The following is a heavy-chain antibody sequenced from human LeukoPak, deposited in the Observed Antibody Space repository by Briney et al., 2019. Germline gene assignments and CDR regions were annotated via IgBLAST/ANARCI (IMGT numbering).Heavy chain of an antibody. J-gene: IGHJ4*02. CDR1: GDSISIYY. Sequence: PSDTLSLTCTVSGDSISIYYWSWIRQPPGKGLVGLGYIYYSGSTNYNPSLKSRVTISVDTSKNQFSLKLSSVTAADTAVYYCARVRYGDCFDYWGQGTLVTVSS. CDR3: ARVRYGDCFDY. V-gene: IGHV4-59*13. CDR2: IYYSGST. D-gene: IGHD4-17*01.